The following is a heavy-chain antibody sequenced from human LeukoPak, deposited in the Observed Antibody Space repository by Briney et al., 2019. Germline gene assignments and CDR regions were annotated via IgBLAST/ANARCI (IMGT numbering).Heavy chain of an antibody. CDR2: IRGSGGGT. D-gene: IGHD2-21*02. Sequence: PGGSLRLSCAASGFTFSNYGMSWVRQAPGEGLEWVSVIRGSGGGTYYADSVKGRFTIPRDNSKNTVYLQMNSLRAEDTAVYYCVKARMPHCGTDCLESWGQGTLVTVSS. CDR3: VKARMPHCGTDCLES. CDR1: GFTFSNYG. J-gene: IGHJ4*02. V-gene: IGHV3-23*01.